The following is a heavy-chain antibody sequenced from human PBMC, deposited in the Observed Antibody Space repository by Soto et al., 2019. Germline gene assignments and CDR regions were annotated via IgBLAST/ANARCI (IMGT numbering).Heavy chain of an antibody. D-gene: IGHD3-22*01. CDR2: IWYDGSNK. J-gene: IGHJ4*02. V-gene: IGHV3-33*01. CDR3: AREGVYYDSSGYLRPKGLWFDY. CDR1: GFTFSSYG. Sequence: GGSLRLSCAASGFTFSSYGMHWVRQAPGKGLEWVAVIWYDGSNKYYADSVKGRFTISRDNSKNTLYLQMNSLRAEDTAVYYCAREGVYYDSSGYLRPKGLWFDYWGQGTLVTVSS.